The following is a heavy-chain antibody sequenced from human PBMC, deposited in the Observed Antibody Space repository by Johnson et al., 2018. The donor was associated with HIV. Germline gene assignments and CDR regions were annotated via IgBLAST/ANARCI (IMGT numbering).Heavy chain of an antibody. D-gene: IGHD3-3*01. Sequence: VQLVESGGGVVQPGRSLRLSCAASGFTFSRYWMHWVRQAPGKGLVWVSRINSDGSSTSYADSVKGRFPISRDNAKNRLYLQMNRLRAEDPVVYYCASGRATVFGVDDAFDIWGQGTMVTVSS. CDR1: GFTFSRYW. CDR2: INSDGSST. V-gene: IGHV3-74*02. CDR3: ASGRATVFGVDDAFDI. J-gene: IGHJ3*02.